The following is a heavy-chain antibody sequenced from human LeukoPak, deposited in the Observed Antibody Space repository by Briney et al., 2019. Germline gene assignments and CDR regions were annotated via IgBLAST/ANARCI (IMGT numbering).Heavy chain of an antibody. CDR2: IYSDNT. D-gene: IGHD2-21*02. J-gene: IGHJ4*02. Sequence: GGSLRLSCTVSGFTVSSNSMSWVRQAPGKVLEWVSFIYSDNTHYSDSVKGRFTISRDNSKNTLYLQMGSLRAEDMAVYYCAKDVHCGGDCYFFDYWGQGTLVTVSS. CDR3: AKDVHCGGDCYFFDY. V-gene: IGHV3-66*03. CDR1: GFTVSSNS.